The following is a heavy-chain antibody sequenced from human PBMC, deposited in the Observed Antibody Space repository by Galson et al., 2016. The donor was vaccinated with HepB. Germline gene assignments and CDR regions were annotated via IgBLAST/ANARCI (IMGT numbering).Heavy chain of an antibody. Sequence: SLRLSCAASGMTFSDSYMSWIRQPPGRGLEWVAYISSASATISYADSVRGRFTISRDNRRSLLFLEMNSLRAEDTALYYCAYDQKPRGFDYWGQGTLFPVSS. CDR3: AYDQKPRGFDY. CDR1: GMTFSDSY. CDR2: ISSASATI. D-gene: IGHD3-10*01. V-gene: IGHV3-11*01. J-gene: IGHJ4*02.